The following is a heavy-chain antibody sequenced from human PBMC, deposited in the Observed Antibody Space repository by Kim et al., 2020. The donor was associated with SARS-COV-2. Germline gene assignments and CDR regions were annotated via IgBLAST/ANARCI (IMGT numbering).Heavy chain of an antibody. CDR3: ARPFSSTSASTQNWFDP. CDR1: GYTFTTYI. J-gene: IGHJ5*02. V-gene: IGHV1-3*04. CDR2: INTDTGYT. D-gene: IGHD2-2*01. Sequence: ASVKVSCKASGYTFTTYIMHWVRQAPGQRLEWMGRINTDTGYTKYSESFQGRVTMTRDTSANIAYMELRSLTSEDTAIYYCARPFSSTSASTQNWFDPWGQGTLVTVSS.